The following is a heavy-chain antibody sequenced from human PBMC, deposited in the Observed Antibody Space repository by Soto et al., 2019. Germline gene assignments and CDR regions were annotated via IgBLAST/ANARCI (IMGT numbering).Heavy chain of an antibody. J-gene: IGHJ4*02. D-gene: IGHD3-10*01. CDR1: GGSFSGYY. CDR2: INHSGST. Sequence: PSETLSLTCAVYGGSFSGYYWSWIRQPPGKGLEWIGEINHSGSTNYNPSLKSRVTISVDTSKNQFSLKLSSVTAADTAVYYCASTTYYYGSGSYDYCGQGTLVTGYS. V-gene: IGHV4-34*01. CDR3: ASTTYYYGSGSYDY.